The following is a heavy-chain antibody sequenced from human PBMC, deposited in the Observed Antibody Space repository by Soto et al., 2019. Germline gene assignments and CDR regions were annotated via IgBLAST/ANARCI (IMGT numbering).Heavy chain of an antibody. CDR3: AKKLGIDPFGSYGLDV. CDR1: GGNFITFA. J-gene: IGHJ6*02. CDR2: IIPISSTT. V-gene: IGHV1-69*01. D-gene: IGHD7-27*01. Sequence: QVELVQSGAEVKKPGSSVKVSCKASGGNFITFAISWVRQAPGQGLEWMGEIIPISSTTKSAHKFQDRVTISAAGSSSTVHMERRILKSEDTAIYFCAKKLGIDPFGSYGLDVWGQGTTVTVSS.